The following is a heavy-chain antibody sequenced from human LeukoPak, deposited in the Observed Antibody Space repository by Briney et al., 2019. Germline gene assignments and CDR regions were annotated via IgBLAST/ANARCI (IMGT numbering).Heavy chain of an antibody. CDR3: ARQLSYCGADCHTGGYDC. CDR1: GGSIRSSRYY. J-gene: IGHJ4*02. CDR2: IYYTGRT. D-gene: IGHD2-21*02. Sequence: PSETLSLTCTVSGGSIRSSRYYWGWIRQPPGKGPECIGSIYYTGRTYYNPSLKSRVTISVDTSKNQFSLKLNSVTAADTAVYYCARQLSYCGADCHTGGYDCWGQGTLVTVSS. V-gene: IGHV4-39*01.